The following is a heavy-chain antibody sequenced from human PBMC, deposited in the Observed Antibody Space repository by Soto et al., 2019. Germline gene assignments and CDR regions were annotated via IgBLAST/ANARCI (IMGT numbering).Heavy chain of an antibody. Sequence: SVKVSCKASGFTFTSSAVQWVRQARGQRLEWIGWIVVGSGNTNYAQKFQERVTITRDMSTSTAYMELSSLRSEDTAVYYCAAMYYYDSSGYYYFGYFDYWGQGTLVTVSS. CDR2: IVVGSGNT. CDR3: AAMYYYDSSGYYYFGYFDY. CDR1: GFTFTSSA. J-gene: IGHJ4*02. V-gene: IGHV1-58*01. D-gene: IGHD3-22*01.